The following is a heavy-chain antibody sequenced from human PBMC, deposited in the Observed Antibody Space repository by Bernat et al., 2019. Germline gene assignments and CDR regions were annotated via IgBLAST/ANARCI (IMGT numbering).Heavy chain of an antibody. CDR3: AGTQGDYDSSGYQTFYFDN. CDR2: ISSSSSYT. Sequence: QVQLVESGGGLVKPGGSLRLSCAASGFTFSDYYMSWIRQAPGKGLEWVSYISSSSSYTNYADSVKGRFTISRDNAKNSLYLQMNSLRADDTAVYYWAGTQGDYDSSGYQTFYFDNWGQGTLVTVSS. V-gene: IGHV3-11*05. J-gene: IGHJ4*02. D-gene: IGHD3-22*01. CDR1: GFTFSDYY.